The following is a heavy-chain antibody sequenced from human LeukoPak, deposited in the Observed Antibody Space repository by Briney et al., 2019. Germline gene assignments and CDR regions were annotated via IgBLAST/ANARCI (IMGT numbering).Heavy chain of an antibody. D-gene: IGHD3-22*01. CDR2: IKQDGSEK. CDR1: RFMFSNYW. CDR3: ARGTTMILL. Sequence: PGGSLRLSCAASRFMFSNYWMTWVRQAPGKGLEWVANIKQDGSEKYYVDSVKGRYTISRDNARSSLYLPMNSLRDEDTAVYYCARGTTMILLGGQGTLVTVSS. V-gene: IGHV3-7*05. J-gene: IGHJ4*02.